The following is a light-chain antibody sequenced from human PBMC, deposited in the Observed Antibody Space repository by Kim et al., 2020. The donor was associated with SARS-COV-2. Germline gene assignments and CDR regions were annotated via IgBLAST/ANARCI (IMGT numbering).Light chain of an antibody. J-gene: IGLJ2*01. CDR3: QVWDISSVV. CDR1: NIGDKS. Sequence: SYELTQPPSVSVAPGQTATVHCGGDNIGDKSVYWYQQKPGQAPVLVIYYDSNRPSGIPERFSGSNSGNTAAFTISGVEAGDEGDFYCQVWDISSVVFGGGTKLTVL. CDR2: YDS. V-gene: IGLV3-21*01.